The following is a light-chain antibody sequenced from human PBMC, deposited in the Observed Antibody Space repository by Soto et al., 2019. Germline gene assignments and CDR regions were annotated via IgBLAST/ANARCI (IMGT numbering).Light chain of an antibody. CDR2: DAS. CDR3: QQYYNWYT. J-gene: IGKJ2*01. V-gene: IGKV3-15*01. CDR1: ETISNK. Sequence: ETVVTQSPATLSVSPGERVTLSCRASETISNKLAWYQQTPGQAPRLLIYDASTRATGVPGRFSGSGSGTEFTLTISSLQSEDFAVYYCQQYYNWYTFGQGTKLETK.